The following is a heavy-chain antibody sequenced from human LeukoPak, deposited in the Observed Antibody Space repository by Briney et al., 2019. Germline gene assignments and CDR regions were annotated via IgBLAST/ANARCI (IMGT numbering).Heavy chain of an antibody. CDR2: ISSSGSTI. CDR3: ASLYCSSTSCYDYYYYGMDV. Sequence: GGSLRLSCAASGFTFSDYYMSWIRQAPGKGLEWVSYISSSGSTIYYADSVKGRFTISRDNAKNSLYLQMNSLRAEDTAVYYCASLYCSSTSCYDYYYYGMDVWGKGTTVTVSS. D-gene: IGHD2-2*01. CDR1: GFTFSDYY. J-gene: IGHJ6*04. V-gene: IGHV3-11*04.